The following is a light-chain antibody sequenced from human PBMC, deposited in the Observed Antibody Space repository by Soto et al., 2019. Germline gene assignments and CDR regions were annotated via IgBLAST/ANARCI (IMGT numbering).Light chain of an antibody. CDR3: ASYAGGNQV. Sequence: QSVLTQPPSASGTPGQRVTISCSGSSSNIETNTVNWYQQLPRTAPKLLIYKDNQRPSGVPDRFSGSKSGNTASLTVFGLLPEDEADYYCASYAGGNQVFGTGTKLTVL. CDR1: SSNIETNT. J-gene: IGLJ1*01. CDR2: KDN. V-gene: IGLV1-44*01.